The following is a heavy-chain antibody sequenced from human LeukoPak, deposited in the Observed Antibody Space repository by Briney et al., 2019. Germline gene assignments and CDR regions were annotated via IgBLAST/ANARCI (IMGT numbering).Heavy chain of an antibody. CDR3: ARLSAVPRGEFDY. CDR1: VNSMTNYW. Sequence: GESLKISCKGSVNSMTNYWIAWVRQMPGKGLEWMGIIYLSDSDTRYSPSFQGQVTISADKSISTASLQWSSLKASDTAMYYCARLSAVPRGEFDYWGQGTLVTVPS. V-gene: IGHV5-51*01. CDR2: IYLSDSDT. D-gene: IGHD3-16*01. J-gene: IGHJ4*02.